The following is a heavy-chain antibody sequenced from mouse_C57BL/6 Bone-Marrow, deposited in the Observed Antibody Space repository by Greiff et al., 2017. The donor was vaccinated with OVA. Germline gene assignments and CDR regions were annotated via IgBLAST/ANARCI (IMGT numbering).Heavy chain of an antibody. CDR3: AYSNYVDYYAMDY. CDR2: IDPEDGET. D-gene: IGHD2-5*01. J-gene: IGHJ4*01. V-gene: IGHV14-2*01. Sequence: EVKLEESGAELVKPGASVKFSCTASGFNIKDYYMHWVKQRTEQGLEWIGRIDPEDGETKYAPKFQGKATITADTSSNTAYLQLSSLTSEDTAVYYCAYSNYVDYYAMDYWGQGTSVTVSS. CDR1: GFNIKDYY.